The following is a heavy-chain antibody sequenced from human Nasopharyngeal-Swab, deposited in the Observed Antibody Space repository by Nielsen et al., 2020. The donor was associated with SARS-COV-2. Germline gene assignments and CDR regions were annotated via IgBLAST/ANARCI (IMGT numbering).Heavy chain of an antibody. CDR1: GGSISSGSYY. D-gene: IGHD3-3*01. J-gene: IGHJ6*02. Sequence: SETLSLTCTVSGGSISSGSYYWSWIRQPAGKGLEWIGSIYYSGSTYYNPSLKSRVTISVDTSKNQFSLKLSSVTAADTAVYYCARAGDAYDFWSGYPDYYGMDVWGQGTTVTVSS. CDR3: ARAGDAYDFWSGYPDYYGMDV. CDR2: IYYSGST. V-gene: IGHV4-61*10.